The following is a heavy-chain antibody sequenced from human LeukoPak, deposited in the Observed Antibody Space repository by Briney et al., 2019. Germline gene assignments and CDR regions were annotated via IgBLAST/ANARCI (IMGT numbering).Heavy chain of an antibody. D-gene: IGHD2-8*01. CDR1: GFTFSDYY. Sequence: GGSLRLSCAASGFTFSDYYMTWLRQAPGKGLEWLSYISNSGSTVFYADSVKGRFTVSRDNAKRSLYLQIESLRDDDTAVYHCALGTINKDFYFGMDVWGQGTTVTVSS. CDR3: ALGTINKDFYFGMDV. V-gene: IGHV3-11*01. J-gene: IGHJ6*02. CDR2: ISNSGSTV.